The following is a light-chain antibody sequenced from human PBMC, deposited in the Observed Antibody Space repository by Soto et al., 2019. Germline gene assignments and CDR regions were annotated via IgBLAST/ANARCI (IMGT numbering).Light chain of an antibody. CDR3: QQRHMWPIT. J-gene: IGKJ5*01. Sequence: EIVMTQSPASLSVSPGESVTLSCRASQSVASNLAWYQQKPGQAPRLLIYGTSTRATGVPARFSGSGSGTDFTLTISSLEPEDSAVYYCQQRHMWPITFGQGTRLEIK. CDR2: GTS. V-gene: IGKV3-11*01. CDR1: QSVASN.